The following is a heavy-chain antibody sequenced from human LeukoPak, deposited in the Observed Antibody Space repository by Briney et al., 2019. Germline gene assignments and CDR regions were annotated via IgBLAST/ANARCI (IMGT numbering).Heavy chain of an antibody. Sequence: PGGSLRLSCAASGFTFSSYAMSWVRQAPGKGLEWVSAISGSGGSTYYADSVKGRFTISRDNSKNTLSLQMNSLRAEDTALYYCAKERGSVRGAFDIWGQGTMVTVSS. D-gene: IGHD3-22*01. CDR1: GFTFSSYA. J-gene: IGHJ3*02. CDR2: ISGSGGST. V-gene: IGHV3-23*01. CDR3: AKERGSVRGAFDI.